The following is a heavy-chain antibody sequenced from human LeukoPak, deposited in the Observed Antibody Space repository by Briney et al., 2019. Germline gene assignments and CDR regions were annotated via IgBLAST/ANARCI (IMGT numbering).Heavy chain of an antibody. CDR2: ISTSGTT. CDR3: ARRHPYYYGSGTYSRED. J-gene: IGHJ4*02. Sequence: SETLSLTCTVSGGSIGNYYWNWIRQPAGKGLEWIGRISTSGTTNYHPSLKSRVTLSLDTSKNQFSLYLRSVTAADTAIYFCARRHPYYYGSGTYSREDWGQGTLVTVSS. V-gene: IGHV4-4*07. CDR1: GGSIGNYY. D-gene: IGHD3-10*01.